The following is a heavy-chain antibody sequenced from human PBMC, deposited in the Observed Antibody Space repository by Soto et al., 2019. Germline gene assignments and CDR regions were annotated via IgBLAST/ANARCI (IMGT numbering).Heavy chain of an antibody. D-gene: IGHD6-13*01. Sequence: QVQLQQWGAGLLKPSETLSLTCAVYGGSFSGYYWSWIRQPPGKGLEWIGEINHSGSTNYNPSLKSRITISVDTSKNQFSLKLSSVTAADTAVYYCARRPGIAAAGHRGLWFDPWGQGTLVTVSS. CDR2: INHSGST. CDR1: GGSFSGYY. J-gene: IGHJ5*02. V-gene: IGHV4-34*01. CDR3: ARRPGIAAAGHRGLWFDP.